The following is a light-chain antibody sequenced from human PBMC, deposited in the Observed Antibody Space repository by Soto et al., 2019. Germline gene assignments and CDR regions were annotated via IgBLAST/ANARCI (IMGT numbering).Light chain of an antibody. J-gene: IGKJ2*01. Sequence: DIQMTQSPSSLSASVGDSVTITCRASHTFSSFVNWYQQKRGEPPTLLIYGAFNLRSGVPSSFVGSGGGAALRITISSIQPCDFATYYCQQTYSPPFTFGLGTSLELK. CDR2: GAF. CDR1: HTFSSF. CDR3: QQTYSPPFT. V-gene: IGKV1-39*01.